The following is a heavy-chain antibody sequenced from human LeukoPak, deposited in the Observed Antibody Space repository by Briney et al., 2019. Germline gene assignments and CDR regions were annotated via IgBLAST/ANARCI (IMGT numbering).Heavy chain of an antibody. Sequence: GGSLRLSCAASGFTFSIYSMNWVRQAPGKGLEWVSYISSTSSTIYYADSMKGRFTISRDNAKNSLYLQMNSLRDEDTAIYYCARGKTPLYYYGLDVWGQGTTVTVAS. CDR1: GFTFSIYS. CDR3: ARGKTPLYYYGLDV. J-gene: IGHJ6*02. CDR2: ISSTSSTI. V-gene: IGHV3-48*02.